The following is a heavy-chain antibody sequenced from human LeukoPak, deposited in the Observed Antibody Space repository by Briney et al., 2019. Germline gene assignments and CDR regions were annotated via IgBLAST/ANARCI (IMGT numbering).Heavy chain of an antibody. CDR3: ARDRTLLWSGRLFDP. CDR1: GYTFTSYG. J-gene: IGHJ5*02. CDR2: ISAYNGNT. D-gene: IGHD3-10*02. V-gene: IGHV1-18*01. Sequence: ASVKVSCKASGYTFTSYGISWVRQAPGQGLEWMGWISAYNGNTNYAQKLQGRVTMTTDTSTSTAYMELRSLRSDDTAVYYCARDRTLLWSGRLFDPWGQGTLVTVSS.